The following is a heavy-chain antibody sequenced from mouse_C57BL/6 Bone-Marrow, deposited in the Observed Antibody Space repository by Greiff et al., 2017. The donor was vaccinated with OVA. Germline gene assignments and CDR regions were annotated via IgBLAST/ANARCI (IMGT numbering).Heavy chain of an antibody. CDR3: AREDH. CDR1: GYAFSSSW. J-gene: IGHJ2*01. Sequence: VQLQQSGPELLKPGASVKISCTASGYAFSSSWMNWLKQRPGTGLEWIGRIYPGDGDTNYNGKFKGKATLTADTSSSTAYMQLSSLTSEDSAVYFCAREDHWGQGTTLTVSS. CDR2: IYPGDGDT. V-gene: IGHV1-82*01.